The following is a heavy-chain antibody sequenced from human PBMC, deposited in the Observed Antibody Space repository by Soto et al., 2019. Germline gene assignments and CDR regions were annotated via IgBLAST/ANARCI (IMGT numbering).Heavy chain of an antibody. CDR2: INHSGST. Sequence: QVQLQQWGAGLLKPSETLSLTCAVYGGSFRGYYGSWIRQPPGKGLERIGEINHSGSTNYNPSLKSRVTISVDTSKTLFSLKLSSVIAAETAVYYCARSPLLRFLECLATKRHYYYYMDVWGKGTTVTVSS. CDR1: GGSFRGYY. J-gene: IGHJ6*03. CDR3: ARSPLLRFLECLATKRHYYYYMDV. V-gene: IGHV4-34*01. D-gene: IGHD3-3*01.